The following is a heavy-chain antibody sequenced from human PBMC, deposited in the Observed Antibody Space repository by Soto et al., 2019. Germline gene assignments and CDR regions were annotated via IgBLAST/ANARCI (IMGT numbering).Heavy chain of an antibody. D-gene: IGHD3-10*01. V-gene: IGHV1-2*04. CDR1: GYTFTGYY. CDR2: INPNSGGT. J-gene: IGHJ6*02. CDR3: ARGTMVRGVIRKPGAPDYYYYYGMDV. Sequence: ASVKVSCKASGYTFTGYYMHWVRQAPGQGLEWMGWINPNSGGTNYAQKFQGWVTMTRDTSISTAYMELSRLRSDDTAVYYCARGTMVRGVIRKPGAPDYYYYYGMDVWGQGTTVTVSS.